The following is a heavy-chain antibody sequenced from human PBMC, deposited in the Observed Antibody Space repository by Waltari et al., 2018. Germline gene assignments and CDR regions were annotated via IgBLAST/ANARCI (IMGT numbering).Heavy chain of an antibody. CDR1: GDSISGNSW. J-gene: IGHJ4*02. D-gene: IGHD2-2*01. CDR2: VYHSGKT. Sequence: QVQLQESGQGLAKPSGTLSLTCHVSGDSISGNSWWSWVRQSPEKGLDWIGQVYHSGKTHYNPSLQSRVTISVDKPKNQFSLNLNSVTAADTAVYYCAGDRAIGLFFDYWGRGTLVTVSS. V-gene: IGHV4-4*02. CDR3: AGDRAIGLFFDY.